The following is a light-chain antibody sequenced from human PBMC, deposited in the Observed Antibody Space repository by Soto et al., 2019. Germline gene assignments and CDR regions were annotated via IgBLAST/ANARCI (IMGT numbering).Light chain of an antibody. Sequence: DIQMTQSPSTLSASVGDRFTMTCRASQSISSWLAWYQQKPGKAPKLLIYKASSLESGVPSRFSGSGSGTEFTLTISSLQPDDFATYYCQQYNSYPLTFGGGTKVDI. J-gene: IGKJ4*01. CDR3: QQYNSYPLT. V-gene: IGKV1-5*03. CDR1: QSISSW. CDR2: KAS.